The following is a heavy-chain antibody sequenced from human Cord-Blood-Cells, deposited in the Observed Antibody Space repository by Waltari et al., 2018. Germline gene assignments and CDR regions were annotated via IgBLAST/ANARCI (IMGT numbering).Heavy chain of an antibody. Sequence: EVQLVESGGGLIQPGGSLRLSCAASGFTVSSNYMSWVRQAPGKGLGWGSCIYSGGSTYCADSVKGRFTIARDNSKNTLYLQMNSLRAEDTAVYYCARSNHDAFDIWGQGTMVTVSS. CDR2: IYSGGST. V-gene: IGHV3-53*01. J-gene: IGHJ3*02. CDR1: GFTVSSNY. D-gene: IGHD7-27*01. CDR3: ARSNHDAFDI.